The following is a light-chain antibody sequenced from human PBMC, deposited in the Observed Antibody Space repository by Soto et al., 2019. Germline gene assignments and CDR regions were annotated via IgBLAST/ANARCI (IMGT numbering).Light chain of an antibody. CDR1: QTLTTSY. J-gene: IGKJ1*01. CDR2: GAS. Sequence: EIVLTQSPGTLSLSPGERATLSCRASQTLTTSYVAWYQQKPGQAPRVLIYGASRRPTGIPDRFSGSGSGTDFTLTISRLEPEDFAVYYCQHYITSLTTFGQGTKVEVK. CDR3: QHYITSLTT. V-gene: IGKV3-20*01.